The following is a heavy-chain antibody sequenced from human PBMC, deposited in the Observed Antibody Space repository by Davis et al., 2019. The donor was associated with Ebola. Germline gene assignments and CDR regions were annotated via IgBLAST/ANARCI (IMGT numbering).Heavy chain of an antibody. D-gene: IGHD1-1*01. CDR2: ISGSGGST. CDR3: ATGLPAHTLGTFDY. Sequence: GGSLRLSCAASGFTFSNAWMSWVRQAPGKGLEWVSAISGSGGSTYYADSVKGRFTISRDNSNDMLYLQMNSLIVEDTAVYYCATGLPAHTLGTFDYWGQGTLVTVSS. J-gene: IGHJ4*02. CDR1: GFTFSNAW. V-gene: IGHV3-23*01.